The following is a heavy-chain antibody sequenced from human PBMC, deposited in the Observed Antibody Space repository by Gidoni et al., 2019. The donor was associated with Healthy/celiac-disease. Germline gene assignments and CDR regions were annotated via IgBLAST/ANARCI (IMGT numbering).Heavy chain of an antibody. CDR3: AKAFGYSYGYEFDY. D-gene: IGHD5-18*01. J-gene: IGHJ4*02. CDR1: GFTFSSYG. V-gene: IGHV3-30*18. CDR2: ISYDGSNK. Sequence: QVQMVESGGGVVQPGRSLRLSCAASGFTFSSYGMHWVRQAPGKGLEWVAVISYDGSNKYYADSVKGRFTISRDNSKNTLYLQMNSLRAEDTAVYYCAKAFGYSYGYEFDYWGQGTLVTVSS.